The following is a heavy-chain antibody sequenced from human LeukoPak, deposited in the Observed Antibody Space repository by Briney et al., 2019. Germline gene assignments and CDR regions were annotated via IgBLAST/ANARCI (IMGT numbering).Heavy chain of an antibody. CDR3: ARQGGFGELINWFDP. CDR1: GYSFTSYW. J-gene: IGHJ5*02. Sequence: GESLKISCKGSGYSFTSYWIGWVRQMPGKGLEWMGNIYPGDSDTRYSPSFQGQVTISADKSISTAYLQWSSLKASDTAMYYCARQGGFGELINWFDPWGQGTLVTVSS. D-gene: IGHD3-10*01. CDR2: IYPGDSDT. V-gene: IGHV5-51*01.